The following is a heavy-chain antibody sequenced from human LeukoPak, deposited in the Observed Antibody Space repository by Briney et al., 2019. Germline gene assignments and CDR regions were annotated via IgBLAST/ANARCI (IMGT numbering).Heavy chain of an antibody. V-gene: IGHV3-21*01. CDR1: GFTFSSYS. Sequence: PGGSLRLSCAASGFTFSSYSMNWVRQAPGKGLEWVSSISSSSSYMYYADSVKGRFTISRDNSKNTLYLQMNSLRAEDTAVYYCAKNADHIVVVPATMGHWGQGTLVTVSS. J-gene: IGHJ4*02. CDR2: ISSSSSYM. D-gene: IGHD2-2*01. CDR3: AKNADHIVVVPATMGH.